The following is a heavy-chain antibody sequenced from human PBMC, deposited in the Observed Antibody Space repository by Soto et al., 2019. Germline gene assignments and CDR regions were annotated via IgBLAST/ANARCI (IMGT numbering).Heavy chain of an antibody. V-gene: IGHV1-3*01. CDR1: GYTFTSYA. J-gene: IGHJ6*02. D-gene: IGHD1-26*01. CDR2: INAGNGNT. Sequence: VASVKVSCKASGYTFTSYAMHWVRQAPGQRLEWMGWINAGNGNTKYSQKFQGRVTITRDTSASTAYMELSSLRSEDTAVYYCARGVGATPEYYYYDGMDVWGQGTTVTVSS. CDR3: ARGVGATPEYYYYDGMDV.